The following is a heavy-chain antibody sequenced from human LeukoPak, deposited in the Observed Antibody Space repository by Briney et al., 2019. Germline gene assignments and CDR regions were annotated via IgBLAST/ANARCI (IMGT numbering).Heavy chain of an antibody. CDR1: GGSISSYY. CDR3: ARALLVWFDP. Sequence: SETLSLTCTVSGGSISSYYWSWIRQPPGKGLEWIGYIYCSGSTNYNPSLKSRVTISVDTSKNQFSLKLSSVTAADTAVYYCARALLVWFDPWGQGTLVTVSS. J-gene: IGHJ5*02. V-gene: IGHV4-59*01. D-gene: IGHD3-3*01. CDR2: IYCSGST.